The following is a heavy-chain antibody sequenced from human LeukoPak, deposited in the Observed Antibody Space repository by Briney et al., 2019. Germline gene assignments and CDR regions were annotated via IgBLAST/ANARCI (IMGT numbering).Heavy chain of an antibody. CDR3: ARGGQWLVNDAFDI. CDR2: ISWNSGSI. J-gene: IGHJ3*02. D-gene: IGHD6-19*01. Sequence: GGSLRLSCAASGFTFDDYAMHWVRQAPGKGLEWVSGISWNSGSIGYADSVKGRFTISRDNAKNSLYLQMNSLRAEDTALYYCARGGQWLVNDAFDIWGQGTMVTVSS. V-gene: IGHV3-9*01. CDR1: GFTFDDYA.